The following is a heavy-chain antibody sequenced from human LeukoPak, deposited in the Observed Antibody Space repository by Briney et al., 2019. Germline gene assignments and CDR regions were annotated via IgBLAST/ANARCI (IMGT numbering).Heavy chain of an antibody. CDR1: GFTFSSYW. J-gene: IGHJ4*02. V-gene: IGHV3-9*01. D-gene: IGHD6-13*01. CDR2: ISWNSGSI. CDR3: AKATGAVYSSSWCDY. Sequence: PGGSLRLSCAVSGFTFSSYWMHWVRQAPGKGLEWVSGISWNSGSIGYADSVKGRFTISRDNAKNSLYLQMNSLRAEDTALYYCAKATGAVYSSSWCDYWGQGTLVTVSS.